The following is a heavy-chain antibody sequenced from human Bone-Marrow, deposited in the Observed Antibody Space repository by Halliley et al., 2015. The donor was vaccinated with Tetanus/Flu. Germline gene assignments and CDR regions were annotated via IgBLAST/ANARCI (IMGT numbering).Heavy chain of an antibody. Sequence: QLVQSGTEVKKAGESLKISCKGSGYSFTSYWIDWVRQMPGKGLEWMGTIYPAAPNPKPSPSSQGRVPSPVAQPGRTAYLQWSSLEASDTAMYYCARRHVPSSSGWLPGIAFDIWGQGTMVIVSS. J-gene: IGHJ3*02. CDR3: ARRHVPSSSGWLPGIAFDI. V-gene: IGHV5-51*01. CDR2: IYPAAPNP. CDR1: GYSFTSYW. D-gene: IGHD6-19*01.